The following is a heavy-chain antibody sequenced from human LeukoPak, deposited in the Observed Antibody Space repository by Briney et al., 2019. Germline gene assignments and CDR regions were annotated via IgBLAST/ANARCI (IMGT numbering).Heavy chain of an antibody. CDR2: IYTSGST. CDR1: GGSISSYY. V-gene: IGHV4-4*09. J-gene: IGHJ5*02. CDR3: ARLVEPRDLGWFDP. Sequence: SETLSLTCTVSGGSISSYYWSWIRQPPGQGLEWIGYIYTSGSTNYNPSLNSRATISVDTSNARCSLTLSSVTAADTAVYYGARLVEPRDLGWFDPWGQGTLVTVSS. D-gene: IGHD2-8*02.